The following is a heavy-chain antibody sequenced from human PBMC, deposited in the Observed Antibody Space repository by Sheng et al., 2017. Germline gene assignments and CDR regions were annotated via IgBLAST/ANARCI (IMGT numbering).Heavy chain of an antibody. D-gene: IGHD1-26*01. Sequence: EVQLVESGGGLVQPSGFTFSSYEMNWVRQAPGKGLEWVSYISSSGSTIYYADSVKGRFTISRDNAKNSLYLQMNSLRAEDTAVYYCARDRSGSYYQQDNYFDYWGQGTLVTVSS. CDR3: ARDRSGSYYQQDNYFDY. V-gene: IGHV3-48*03. CDR1: GFTFSSYE. CDR2: ISSSGSTI. J-gene: IGHJ4*02.